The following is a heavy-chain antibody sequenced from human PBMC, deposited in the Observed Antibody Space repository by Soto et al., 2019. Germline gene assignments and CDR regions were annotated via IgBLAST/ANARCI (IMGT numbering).Heavy chain of an antibody. CDR1: GFTFISYA. Sequence: WGSLRLSCEASGFTFISYAINFFRHSPLKGLEWISVISGSGGATYFADSVKGRFVISRDNSKNTLYLQMNSLRAEDTAIYYCAKATLRVVHPLVFDYWGQGSLVTVSS. CDR3: AKATLRVVHPLVFDY. J-gene: IGHJ4*02. D-gene: IGHD3-3*01. CDR2: ISGSGGAT. V-gene: IGHV3-23*01.